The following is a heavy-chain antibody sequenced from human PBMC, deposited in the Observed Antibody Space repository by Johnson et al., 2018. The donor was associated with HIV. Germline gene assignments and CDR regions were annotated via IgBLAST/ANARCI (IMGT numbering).Heavy chain of an antibody. V-gene: IGHV3-20*04. CDR3: ARVVTMIVVDGGIEAFDI. J-gene: IGHJ3*02. D-gene: IGHD3-22*01. Sequence: MQLVESGGGVVRPGGSLRLSCAASGFTFDDYGMSWVRQAPGKGLEWVSGINWNGGSTGYADSVKGRFTISRDNAKNSLYLQMNNLRAEDTALYYCARVVTMIVVDGGIEAFDIWGQGTMVAVSS. CDR1: GFTFDDYG. CDR2: INWNGGST.